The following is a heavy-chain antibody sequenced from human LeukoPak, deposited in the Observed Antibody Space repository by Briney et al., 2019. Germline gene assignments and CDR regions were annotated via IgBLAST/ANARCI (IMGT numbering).Heavy chain of an antibody. Sequence: GGSLRLSCAASGFTFSVYWMGWVRQAPGKGLEWVSYISSSSSTIYYADSVKGRFTISRDNAKNSLYLQMNSLRAEDTAVYYCARDRGSGSFDTDSWGQGTLVTVSS. D-gene: IGHD1-26*01. CDR2: ISSSSSTI. CDR3: ARDRGSGSFDTDS. V-gene: IGHV3-48*01. J-gene: IGHJ4*02. CDR1: GFTFSVYW.